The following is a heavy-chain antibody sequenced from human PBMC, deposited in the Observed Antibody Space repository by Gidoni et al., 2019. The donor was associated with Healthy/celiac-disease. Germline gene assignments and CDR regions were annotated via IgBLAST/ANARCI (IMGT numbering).Heavy chain of an antibody. V-gene: IGHV3-30*01. D-gene: IGHD6-13*01. Sequence: QVQLVESGGGVVQPGRSLRLSCAASGFTFSSYAMHWVRQAPGKGLEWVAVISYDGSNKYYADSVKGRFTISRDNSKNTLYLQMNSLRAEDTAVYYCARDQRPYSSTDFDYWGQGTLVTVSS. CDR3: ARDQRPYSSTDFDY. J-gene: IGHJ4*02. CDR2: ISYDGSNK. CDR1: GFTFSSYA.